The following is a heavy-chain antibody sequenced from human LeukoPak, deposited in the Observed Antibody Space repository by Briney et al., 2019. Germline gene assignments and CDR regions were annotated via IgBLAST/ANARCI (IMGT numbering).Heavy chain of an antibody. CDR2: IYYSGST. V-gene: IGHV4-39*07. J-gene: IGHJ4*02. CDR3: ARDKLLKQPLIDY. D-gene: IGHD2-15*01. Sequence: PSETLSLTCTVSGGSISSSSYYWGWIRQPPGKGLEWIGSIYYSGSTYYNPSLKSRVTISVDTSKNQFSLKLSSVTAADTAVYYCARDKLLKQPLIDYWGQGTLVTVSS. CDR1: GGSISSSSYY.